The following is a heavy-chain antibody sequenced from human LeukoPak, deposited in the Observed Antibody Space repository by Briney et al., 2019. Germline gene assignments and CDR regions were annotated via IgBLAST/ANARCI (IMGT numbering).Heavy chain of an antibody. Sequence: GESLKISCKGSGYSFTSYWIGWVRQMPGKGLEWMGIIYPGDSDTRYSPSFQGQVTISADKSISTAYLQWNSLKASDTAMYYCARHSRATTYYYYYMDVWGKGTTVTVSS. CDR3: ARHSRATTYYYYYMDV. CDR2: IYPGDSDT. CDR1: GYSFTSYW. V-gene: IGHV5-51*01. J-gene: IGHJ6*03. D-gene: IGHD1-26*01.